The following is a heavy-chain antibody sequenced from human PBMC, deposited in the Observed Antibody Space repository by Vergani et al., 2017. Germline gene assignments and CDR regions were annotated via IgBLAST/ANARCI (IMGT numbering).Heavy chain of an antibody. CDR1: GFTFSSYG. Sequence: QVQLVESGGGVVQPGRSLRLSCAASGFTFSSYGMHWVRQAPGKGLEWVAVIWYDGSNKYYADSVKGRFTISRDNSKNTLYLQMNSLRAEDTAVYYCARDESSSWESDYWFDPWGQGTLVTVSS. CDR3: ARDESSSWESDYWFDP. V-gene: IGHV3-33*01. J-gene: IGHJ5*02. D-gene: IGHD6-6*01. CDR2: IWYDGSNK.